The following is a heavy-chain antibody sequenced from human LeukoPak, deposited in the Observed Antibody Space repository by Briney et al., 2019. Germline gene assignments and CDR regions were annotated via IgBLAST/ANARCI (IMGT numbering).Heavy chain of an antibody. CDR1: GGSIRSGDYY. Sequence: SETLSLTCTLSGGSIRSGDYYWSWIRQPPGKGLEWIGYIYYSGSTYYNPSLKSRVTISVDTSKNQFPLKLSSVTAADTAVYYCASGGYYYYGMDVWGQGTTVTVSS. V-gene: IGHV4-30-4*01. CDR3: ASGGYYYYGMDV. D-gene: IGHD3-10*01. CDR2: IYYSGST. J-gene: IGHJ6*02.